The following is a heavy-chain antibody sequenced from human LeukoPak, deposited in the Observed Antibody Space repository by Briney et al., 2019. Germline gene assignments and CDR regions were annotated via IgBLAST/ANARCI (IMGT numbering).Heavy chain of an antibody. CDR1: GGSFSGYY. D-gene: IGHD5-18*01. J-gene: IGHJ4*02. V-gene: IGHV4-59*01. CDR3: ARTHTAMVLFFDY. CDR2: IYYSGST. Sequence: SETLSLTCAVYGGSFSGYYWSWIRQPPGKGLEWIGYIYYSGSTNYNPSLKSRVTISVDTSKNQFSLKLSSVTAADTAVYYCARTHTAMVLFFDYWGQGTLVTVSS.